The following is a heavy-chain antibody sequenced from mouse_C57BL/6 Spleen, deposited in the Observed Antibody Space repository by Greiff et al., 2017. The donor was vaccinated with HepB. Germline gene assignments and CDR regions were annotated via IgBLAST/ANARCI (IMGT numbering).Heavy chain of an antibody. J-gene: IGHJ3*01. CDR3: AREDYYDYDVGFAY. V-gene: IGHV1-64*01. CDR1: GYTFTSYW. CDR2: IHPNSGST. D-gene: IGHD2-4*01. Sequence: QVQLQQPGAELVKPGASVKLSCKASGYTFTSYWMHWVKQRPGQGLEWIGMIHPNSGSTNYNEKFKSKATLTVDKSSSTAYMQLSSLTSEDSAVYYCAREDYYDYDVGFAYWGQGTLVTVSA.